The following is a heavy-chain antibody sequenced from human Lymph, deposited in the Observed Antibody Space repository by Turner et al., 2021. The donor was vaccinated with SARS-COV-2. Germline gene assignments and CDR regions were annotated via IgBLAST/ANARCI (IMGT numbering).Heavy chain of an antibody. D-gene: IGHD6-13*01. CDR3: ARIVAPGMGGVVYYYYYGMDV. CDR1: GGTFSSSA. Sequence: QVQLVQSGAEVKKPGSSVKVSCKASGGTFSSSAISWVRQAPGQGLEWWGVITPMLGIPNYAQKVQGRVTITADKATSTAYMELSILRSEDTAVYYCARIVAPGMGGVVYYYYYGMDVWGQGTTVTVSS. CDR2: ITPMLGIP. J-gene: IGHJ6*02. V-gene: IGHV1-69*10.